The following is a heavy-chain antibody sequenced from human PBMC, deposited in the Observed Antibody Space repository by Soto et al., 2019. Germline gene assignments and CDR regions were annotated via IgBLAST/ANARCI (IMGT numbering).Heavy chain of an antibody. D-gene: IGHD5-12*01. CDR1: GFTFSSYA. Sequence: GWSLRLSCAASGFTFSSYAMHWVRQAPGKGLEWVAVISYDGSNKYYADSVKGRFTISRDNSKNTLYLQMNSLRAEDTAVYYCASSEMATITYAFDIWGQGTMVTASS. J-gene: IGHJ3*02. V-gene: IGHV3-30-3*01. CDR2: ISYDGSNK. CDR3: ASSEMATITYAFDI.